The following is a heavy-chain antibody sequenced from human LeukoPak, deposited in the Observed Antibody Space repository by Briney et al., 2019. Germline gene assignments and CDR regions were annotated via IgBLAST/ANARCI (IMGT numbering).Heavy chain of an antibody. V-gene: IGHV1-2*02. CDR1: GYTFTGYY. CDR3: AATEPDNYYYYGMGV. Sequence: ASVKVSCKASGYTFTGYYMHWVRQAPGQGLEWMGWINPNSGGTNYAQKFQGRVTMTRDTSISTAYMELSRLGSDDTAVYYCAATEPDNYYYYGMGVWGQGTTVTVSS. J-gene: IGHJ6*02. CDR2: INPNSGGT. D-gene: IGHD4-17*01.